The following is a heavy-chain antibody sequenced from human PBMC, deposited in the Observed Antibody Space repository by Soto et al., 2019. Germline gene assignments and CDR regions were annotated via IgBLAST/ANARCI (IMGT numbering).Heavy chain of an antibody. CDR3: TTDLYDFWSGYYPGRAKGLRFDY. J-gene: IGHJ4*02. D-gene: IGHD3-3*01. CDR1: GFTFSNAW. V-gene: IGHV3-15*07. CDR2: IKSKTDGGTT. Sequence: GGSLRLSCAASGFTFSNAWMNWVRQAPGKGLEWVGRIKSKTDGGTTDYAAPVKGRFTISRDDSKNTLYLQMNSLKTEDTAVYYCTTDLYDFWSGYYPGRAKGLRFDYWGQGTLVTVSS.